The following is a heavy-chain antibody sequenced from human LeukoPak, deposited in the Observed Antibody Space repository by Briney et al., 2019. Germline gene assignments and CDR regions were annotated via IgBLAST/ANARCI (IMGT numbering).Heavy chain of an antibody. V-gene: IGHV4-59*01. Sequence: SETLSLTCTVSGGSLSSYYWSWIRQPPGKGLEWIGYIYYSGSTNYNPSLKSRVTISVDTSKNQFSLKLSSVTAADTAVYYCARGGEGDAFDIWGQGTMVTVSS. CDR1: GGSLSSYY. CDR3: ARGGEGDAFDI. CDR2: IYYSGST. D-gene: IGHD3-10*01. J-gene: IGHJ3*02.